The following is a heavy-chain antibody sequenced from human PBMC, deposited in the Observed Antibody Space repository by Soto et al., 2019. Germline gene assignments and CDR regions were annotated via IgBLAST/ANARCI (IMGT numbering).Heavy chain of an antibody. CDR3: AREVRQLVRRDYYYGMDV. V-gene: IGHV1-2*02. CDR1: GYTFTGYY. Sequence: ASVTVSCKASGYTFTGYYMDWVRQAPGQGLEWMGWINPNSGGTNYAQKFQGRVTMTRDTSISTAYMELSRLRSDDTAVYYCAREVRQLVRRDYYYGMDVWGQGTTVTVSS. J-gene: IGHJ6*02. CDR2: INPNSGGT. D-gene: IGHD6-6*01.